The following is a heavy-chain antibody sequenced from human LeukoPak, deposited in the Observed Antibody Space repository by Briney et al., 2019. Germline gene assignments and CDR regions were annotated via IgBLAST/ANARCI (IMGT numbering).Heavy chain of an antibody. V-gene: IGHV3-49*04. Sequence: PGGSLRLSCTASGFTFGDYAMSWVRQAPGKGLEWVGFIRSKAYGGTTEYAASVKGRFTISRDDSKSIAYLQMNSLRAEDTAVYYCARVGYCSSTSCYSLEYYGMDVWGKGTTVTVSS. CDR3: ARVGYCSSTSCYSLEYYGMDV. CDR1: GFTFGDYA. J-gene: IGHJ6*04. CDR2: IRSKAYGGTT. D-gene: IGHD2-2*02.